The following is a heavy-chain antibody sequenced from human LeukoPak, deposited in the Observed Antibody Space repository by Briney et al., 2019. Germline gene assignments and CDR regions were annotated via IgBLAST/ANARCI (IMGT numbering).Heavy chain of an antibody. Sequence: GRSLRLSCAVSGFTFSSYGMHWVRQAPGKGLEWVAVIWYDGSNKYYADSVKGRFTISRDNSKNTLYLQMNSLRAEDTAVYYCARALYAYYYYYGMDVWGQGTTVTVSS. J-gene: IGHJ6*02. CDR3: ARALYAYYYYYGMDV. D-gene: IGHD2/OR15-2a*01. V-gene: IGHV3-33*01. CDR2: IWYDGSNK. CDR1: GFTFSSYG.